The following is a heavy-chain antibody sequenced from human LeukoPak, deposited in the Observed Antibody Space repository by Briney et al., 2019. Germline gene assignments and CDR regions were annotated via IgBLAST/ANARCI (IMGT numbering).Heavy chain of an antibody. Sequence: KPSETLSLTCAVYGGSFSGYYWSWIRQPPGKGLEWIGEINHSGSTNYNPSLKSRVTISVDTSKNQFSLKLSSVTAADTAVYYCARGENSSSSCYFDYWGQGTLVTVSS. V-gene: IGHV4-34*01. CDR1: GGSFSGYY. CDR3: ARGENSSSSCYFDY. CDR2: INHSGST. D-gene: IGHD6-13*01. J-gene: IGHJ4*02.